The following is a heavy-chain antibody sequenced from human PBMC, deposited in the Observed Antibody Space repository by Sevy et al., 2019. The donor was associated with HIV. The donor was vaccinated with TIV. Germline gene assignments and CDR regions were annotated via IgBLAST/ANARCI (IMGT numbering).Heavy chain of an antibody. CDR1: GFTFSSYS. CDR3: ARHWSYYDSSGYYPMYFDY. V-gene: IGHV3-21*01. CDR2: ISSSSSYI. Sequence: GGSLRLSCAASGFTFSSYSMNWVRQAPGKGLEWVSSISSSSSYIYYADSVKGRFTISRDNAKNSLYLQMNSLRAEDTAVYYCARHWSYYDSSGYYPMYFDYWGQGTLVTVSS. D-gene: IGHD3-22*01. J-gene: IGHJ4*02.